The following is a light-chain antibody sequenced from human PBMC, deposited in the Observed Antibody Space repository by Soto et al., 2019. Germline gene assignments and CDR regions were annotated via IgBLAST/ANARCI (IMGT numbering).Light chain of an antibody. V-gene: IGLV4-69*01. CDR1: SGHSNYA. J-gene: IGLJ2*01. Sequence: QAVVTQSASASASLGASVKLTCTLSSGHSNYAIAWHQQQSEKGPRYLMKLNSDGSHSKGDGIPDRFSGSSSGAERYLTISSLQSEDEADYYCQTWGSGIVVFGGGTQLTVL. CDR2: LNSDGSH. CDR3: QTWGSGIVV.